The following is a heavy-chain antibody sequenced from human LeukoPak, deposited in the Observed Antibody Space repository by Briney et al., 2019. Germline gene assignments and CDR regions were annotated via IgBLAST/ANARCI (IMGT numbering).Heavy chain of an antibody. CDR3: VRGWQQLGS. CDR2: ISSSSSYI. D-gene: IGHD1-1*01. Sequence: PGRSLRLSCAASGFTFDDYAMHWVRQAPGKGLEWVSSISSSSSYIYYADSVKGRFSISRDNSKNTLYLQMSSLTAEDTAVYYCVRGWQQLGSWGRGTLVTVSS. V-gene: IGHV3-21*04. J-gene: IGHJ5*02. CDR1: GFTFDDYA.